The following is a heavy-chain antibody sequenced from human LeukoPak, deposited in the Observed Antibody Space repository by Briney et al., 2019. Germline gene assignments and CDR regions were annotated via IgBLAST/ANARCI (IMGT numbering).Heavy chain of an antibody. CDR3: ARHEGVTYSSSALFDC. J-gene: IGHJ5*01. V-gene: IGHV4-4*09. CDR2: TSGNP. D-gene: IGHD6-6*01. Sequence: TSGNPDYTPSLTSRVTISVDTSKNQVSLNLFSVTAADTAVYYCARHEGVTYSSSALFDCWGQGXL.